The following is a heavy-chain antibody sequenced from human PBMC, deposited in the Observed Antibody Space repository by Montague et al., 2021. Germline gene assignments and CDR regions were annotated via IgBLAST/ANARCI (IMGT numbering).Heavy chain of an antibody. D-gene: IGHD2-15*01. V-gene: IGHV4-34*01. Sequence: SETLSLTCTVYGWTFSAYYWHRIRQSPGKGRESIGQISHNGSTSYKPSLKSRVTMSVDTSKKQFSLNLNSVTAADTAVYYCARGLYVAVLLVATGWFDAWGKGTL. J-gene: IGHJ5*02. CDR3: ARGLYVAVLLVATGWFDA. CDR1: GWTFSAYY. CDR2: ISHNGST.